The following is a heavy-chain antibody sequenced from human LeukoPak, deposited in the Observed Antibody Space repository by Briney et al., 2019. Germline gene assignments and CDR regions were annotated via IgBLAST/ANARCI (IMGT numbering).Heavy chain of an antibody. CDR2: INHSGST. CDR3: AREPDIVVVPAALDNWFDP. CDR1: GGSFSGYY. Sequence: SETLSLTCAVYGGSFSGYYWSWIRQPPGKGLEWIGEINHSGSTNYNPSLKSRDTISVDTSKNQFSLKLSSVTAADTAVYYCAREPDIVVVPAALDNWFDPWGQGTLVTVSS. D-gene: IGHD2-2*01. V-gene: IGHV4-34*01. J-gene: IGHJ5*02.